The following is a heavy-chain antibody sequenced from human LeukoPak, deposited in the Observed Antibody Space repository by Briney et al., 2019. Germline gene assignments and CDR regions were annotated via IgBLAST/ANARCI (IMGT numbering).Heavy chain of an antibody. CDR2: ISGSGGST. J-gene: IGHJ4*02. V-gene: IGHV3-23*01. CDR3: AKDGAGSQSYCSSTSCYVDY. D-gene: IGHD2-2*01. Sequence: GGSLRLSCAASGFTFSSYAMNWVRQAPGKGLEWVSAISGSGGSTYYADSVKGRFTISRDNSKNTLYLQMNSLRAEDTAVYYCAKDGAGSQSYCSSTSCYVDYWGQGTLVTVSS. CDR1: GFTFSSYA.